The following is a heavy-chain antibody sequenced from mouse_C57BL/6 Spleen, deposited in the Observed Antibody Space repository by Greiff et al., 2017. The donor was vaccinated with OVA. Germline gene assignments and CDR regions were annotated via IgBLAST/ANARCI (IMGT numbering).Heavy chain of an antibody. CDR1: GYTFTDYE. CDR2: IDPETGGT. Sequence: QVQLKESGAELVRPGASVTLSCKASGYTFTDYEMHWVKQTPVHGLEWIGAIDPETGGTAYNQKFKGKAILTADKSSSTAYMELRSLTSEDSAVYYCTRYYGNFYWGQGTTLTVSS. CDR3: TRYYGNFY. D-gene: IGHD2-1*01. J-gene: IGHJ2*01. V-gene: IGHV1-15*01.